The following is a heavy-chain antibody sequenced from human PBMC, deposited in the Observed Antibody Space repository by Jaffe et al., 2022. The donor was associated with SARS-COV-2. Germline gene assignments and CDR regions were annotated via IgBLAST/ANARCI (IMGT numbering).Heavy chain of an antibody. CDR1: GGSISSGGYY. CDR2: IYYSGST. Sequence: QVQLQESGPGLVKPSQTLSLTCTVSGGSISSGGYYWSWIRQHPGKGLEWIGYIYYSGSTYYNPSLKSRVTISVDTSKNQFSLKLSSVTAADTAVYYCARSKAGSQLVRGFDYWGQGTLVTVSS. J-gene: IGHJ4*02. CDR3: ARSKAGSQLVRGFDY. D-gene: IGHD2-15*01. V-gene: IGHV4-31*03.